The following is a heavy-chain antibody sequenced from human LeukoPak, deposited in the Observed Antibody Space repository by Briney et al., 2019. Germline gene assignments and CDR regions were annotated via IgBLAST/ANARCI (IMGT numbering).Heavy chain of an antibody. D-gene: IGHD6-19*01. CDR1: GYSFTSYW. Sequence: GEFLKISCKGSGYSFTSYWIGWVRQMPGKGLEWMGIIYPGDSDTRYSPSFQGQVTISADKSISTAYLQWSSLKASDTAMYYCARQGLTAGYYYGMDVWGQGTTVTVSS. CDR2: IYPGDSDT. CDR3: ARQGLTAGYYYGMDV. J-gene: IGHJ6*02. V-gene: IGHV5-51*01.